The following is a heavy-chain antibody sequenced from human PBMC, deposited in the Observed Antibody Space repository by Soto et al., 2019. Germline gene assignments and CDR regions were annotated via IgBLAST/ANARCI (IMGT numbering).Heavy chain of an antibody. Sequence: SETLSLTCTVSGDSASSHYYSWIRQPPGEGVEWIGYISDSGSTTYNPSLKSRLTISVDTSNNQFSLKLSSVTAAATAVYYCAKAFSYCIFDYWGQGTLVTVSS. V-gene: IGHV4-59*02. J-gene: IGHJ4*02. CDR2: ISDSGST. D-gene: IGHD2-15*01. CDR3: AKAFSYCIFDY. CDR1: GDSASSHY.